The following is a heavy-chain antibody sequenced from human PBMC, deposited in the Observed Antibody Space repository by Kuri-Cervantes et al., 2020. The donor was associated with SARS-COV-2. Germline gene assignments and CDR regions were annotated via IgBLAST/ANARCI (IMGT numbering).Heavy chain of an antibody. V-gene: IGHV3-23*01. Sequence: GGSLRLSCAASGFTFSSYAMSWVRQAPGKGLEWVSAISGSGGSTYYADSVEGRFTISRDNSKNTLYLQMNSLRSDDTAVYYCARSTYYGSGSYPNRYYFDYWGQGTLVTVSS. D-gene: IGHD3-10*01. J-gene: IGHJ4*02. CDR3: ARSTYYGSGSYPNRYYFDY. CDR2: ISGSGGST. CDR1: GFTFSSYA.